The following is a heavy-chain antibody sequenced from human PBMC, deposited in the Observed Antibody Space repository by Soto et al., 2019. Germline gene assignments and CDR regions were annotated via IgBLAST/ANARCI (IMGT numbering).Heavy chain of an antibody. D-gene: IGHD1-26*01. CDR2: ISSSSSTI. Sequence: EVQLVESGGGLVQPGGSLRLSCAASGFTFSSYSMNWVRQAPGKGLEWVSYISSSSSTIYYADSVKGRFTISRDNAKNSLYLQMNSLRDEDTAVYYCARNYIVGATHYYYYYGMDVWGQGTTVTVSS. J-gene: IGHJ6*02. CDR1: GFTFSSYS. CDR3: ARNYIVGATHYYYYYGMDV. V-gene: IGHV3-48*02.